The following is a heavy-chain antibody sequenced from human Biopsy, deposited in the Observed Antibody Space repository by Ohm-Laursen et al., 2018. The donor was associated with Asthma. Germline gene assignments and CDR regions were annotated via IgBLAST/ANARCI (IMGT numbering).Heavy chain of an antibody. D-gene: IGHD1-26*01. Sequence: SSVKVSCKASGGTFSSYAISWVRQAPGQGLEWMGGIIPIFGIANYAQKFQGRVTITAGKSTSTAYMELSSLRSEDTAVYYCARGGSYSSRRYYFDYWGQGTLVTVSS. J-gene: IGHJ4*02. CDR1: GGTFSSYA. CDR2: IIPIFGIA. V-gene: IGHV1-69*17. CDR3: ARGGSYSSRRYYFDY.